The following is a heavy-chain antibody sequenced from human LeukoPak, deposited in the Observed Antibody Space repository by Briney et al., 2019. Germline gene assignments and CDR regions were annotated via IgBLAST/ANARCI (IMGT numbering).Heavy chain of an antibody. D-gene: IGHD3-10*01. Sequence: SETLSLTCTVSGGSISSGDYYWRWIRQPPGKGLEWIGYIYYSGSTYYNPSLKSRVTISVDTSKNQFSLKLSSVTAADTAVYYCARDRYAEYGSVLDNWGQGTLVTVSS. CDR2: IYYSGST. V-gene: IGHV4-30-4*08. J-gene: IGHJ4*02. CDR3: ARDRYAEYGSVLDN. CDR1: GGSISSGDYY.